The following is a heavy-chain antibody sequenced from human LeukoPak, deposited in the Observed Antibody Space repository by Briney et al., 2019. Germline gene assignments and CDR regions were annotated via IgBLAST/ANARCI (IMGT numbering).Heavy chain of an antibody. CDR3: AKGYGWEASHYYYYMDV. D-gene: IGHD1-26*01. J-gene: IGHJ6*03. V-gene: IGHV3-23*01. CDR2: IFPSGGEI. Sequence: HPGGSLRLSCAASGFTFSTFAMIWVRQPPGKGLEWVSSIFPSGGEIHYADSVKGRFTISRDNSKNTLYLQMNSLRAEDTAVYYCAKGYGWEASHYYYYMDVWGKGTTVTISS. CDR1: GFTFSTFA.